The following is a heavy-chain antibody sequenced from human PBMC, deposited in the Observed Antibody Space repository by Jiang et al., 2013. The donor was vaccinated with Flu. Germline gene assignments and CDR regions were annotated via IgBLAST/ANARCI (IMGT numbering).Heavy chain of an antibody. V-gene: IGHV3-7*03. J-gene: IGHJ4*02. CDR3: ARLPTVVTTYDY. D-gene: IGHD4-23*01. Sequence: QLLESGGGLVQPGGSLRLSCAASGFTFSSYWMSWVRQAPGKGLEWVANIKQDGSETYYVDSVKGRFTISRDNAKNSLYLQMNSLGAEDTAVYYCARLPTVVTTYDYWGQGTLVTVSS. CDR2: IKQDGSET. CDR1: GFTFSSYW.